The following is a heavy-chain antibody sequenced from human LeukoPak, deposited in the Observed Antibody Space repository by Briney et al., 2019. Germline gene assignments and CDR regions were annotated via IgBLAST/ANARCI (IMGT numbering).Heavy chain of an antibody. CDR1: GFTFDDYA. CDR3: AKGMYSSGWYDYYYYGMDV. D-gene: IGHD6-19*01. V-gene: IGHV3-9*01. Sequence: GRSLRLSCAASGFTFDDYAMHWVRQAPGRGLEWVSGISWNSGSISYADSVKGRFTISRDNAKNSLYLQMNSLRAEDTALYYCAKGMYSSGWYDYYYYGMDVWGQGTTVTVSS. CDR2: ISWNSGSI. J-gene: IGHJ6*02.